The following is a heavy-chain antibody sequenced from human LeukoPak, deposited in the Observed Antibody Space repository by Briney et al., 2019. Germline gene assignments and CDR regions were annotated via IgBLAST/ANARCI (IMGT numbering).Heavy chain of an antibody. CDR3: AKDTGITPSGISGFFDF. J-gene: IGHJ4*02. CDR1: AFSFDDYA. CDR2: ISGDGDST. Sequence: GGSQRLSCGASAFSFDDYAMHWVRQAPGKGLEWVSLISGDGDSTYYAESVKGRFTISRDNSKDSLYLQMNSLRTDDTALYYCAKDTGITPSGISGFFDFWGQGTLVTVSS. V-gene: IGHV3-43*02. D-gene: IGHD6-13*01.